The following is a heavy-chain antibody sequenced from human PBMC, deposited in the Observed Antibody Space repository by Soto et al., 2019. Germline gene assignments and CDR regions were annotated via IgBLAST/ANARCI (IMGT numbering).Heavy chain of an antibody. CDR3: ARDRGGSSSHNAEYFQH. Sequence: EVQLVESGGGLVKPGGSLRLSCAASGFTFSSYSMNWVRQAPGKGLEWVSSISSSSSYIYYADSVKGRFTISRDNAKNSLYLQMNSLRAEDTAVYYCARDRGGSSSHNAEYFQHWGQGILVTVSS. D-gene: IGHD2-15*01. CDR2: ISSSSSYI. J-gene: IGHJ1*01. V-gene: IGHV3-21*01. CDR1: GFTFSSYS.